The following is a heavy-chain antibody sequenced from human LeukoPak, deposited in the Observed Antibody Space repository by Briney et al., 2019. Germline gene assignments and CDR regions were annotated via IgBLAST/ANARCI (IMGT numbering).Heavy chain of an antibody. V-gene: IGHV3-21*01. CDR1: GFTFSSYS. CDR3: ARHYDFWSGYYPQGCMDV. D-gene: IGHD3-3*01. Sequence: GGSLRLSCAASGFTFSSYSMNWVRQAPGKGLEWVSSISSSSSYIYYADSVKGRFTISRDNAKNSLYLQMNSLRAEDTAVYYCARHYDFWSGYYPQGCMDVWGQGTTVTVSS. J-gene: IGHJ6*02. CDR2: ISSSSSYI.